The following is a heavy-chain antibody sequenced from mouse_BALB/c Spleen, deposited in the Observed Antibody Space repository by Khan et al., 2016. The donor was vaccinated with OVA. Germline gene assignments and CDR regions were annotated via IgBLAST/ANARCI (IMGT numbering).Heavy chain of an antibody. CDR1: GYSITSDYA. D-gene: IGHD2-3*01. CDR3: ARRGIYDGYSLYYAMDY. J-gene: IGHJ4*01. Sequence: EVQLLETGPGLVKPSQSLSLTCTVTGYSITSDYAWNWIRQFPGNKLEWMGYINYSGSTSYNPSLKSRISITRDTSKNQFFLQLNSVTTEDTATXYCARRGIYDGYSLYYAMDYWGQGTSVTVSS. CDR2: INYSGST. V-gene: IGHV3-2*02.